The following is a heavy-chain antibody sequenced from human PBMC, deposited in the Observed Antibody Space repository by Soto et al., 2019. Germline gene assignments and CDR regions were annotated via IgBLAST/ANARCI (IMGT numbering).Heavy chain of an antibody. J-gene: IGHJ5*02. Sequence: SVKVSCKASGGTFSSYAISWVRQAPGQGLEWMGGIIPIFGTANYAQKFQGRVTITADESTSTAYMELSSLRSEDTAVYYCATDYGGNTLTFSWFDPWGQGTLVTVSS. CDR2: IIPIFGTA. V-gene: IGHV1-69*13. CDR1: GGTFSSYA. CDR3: ATDYGGNTLTFSWFDP. D-gene: IGHD4-17*01.